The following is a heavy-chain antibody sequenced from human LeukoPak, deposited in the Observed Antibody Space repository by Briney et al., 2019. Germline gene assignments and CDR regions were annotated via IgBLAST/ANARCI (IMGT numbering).Heavy chain of an antibody. J-gene: IGHJ4*02. CDR3: ARHDNGGNVLGGFDY. CDR1: GGSISSCSYY. CDR2: IYYSGSA. D-gene: IGHD4/OR15-4a*01. V-gene: IGHV4-39*01. Sequence: PSETLSLTCTVSGGSISSCSYYWGWIRQPPGKGLEWLGSIYYSGSAYYNPSLKSRVTISVDTSKNQFSLKLSSVTAADTAVYYCARHDNGGNVLGGFDYWGQGTLVTVSS.